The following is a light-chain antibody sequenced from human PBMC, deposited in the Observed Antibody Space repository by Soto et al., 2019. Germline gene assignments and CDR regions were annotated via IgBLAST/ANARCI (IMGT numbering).Light chain of an antibody. CDR1: QDISNY. V-gene: IGKV1-33*01. CDR2: DAS. CDR3: QQYDNLPYT. Sequence: DIQMTQSPSSLSASVGDRVTITCQASQDISNYLNWYQQKPGKAPKLLIYDASNLETGVPSRFSGSGSGTEFTFTISRLQPEDIATYYCQQYDNLPYTFGQGTKLEIK. J-gene: IGKJ2*01.